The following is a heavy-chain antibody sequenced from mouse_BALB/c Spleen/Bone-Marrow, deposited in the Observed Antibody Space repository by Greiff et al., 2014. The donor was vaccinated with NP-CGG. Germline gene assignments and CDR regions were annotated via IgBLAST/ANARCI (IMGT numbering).Heavy chain of an antibody. J-gene: IGHJ2*01. CDR3: ARQGVDYFDY. V-gene: IGHV1-14*01. Sequence: EVQLVESGPELVKPGASVKMSCKASGYTFTSYVMHWVKQKPGQGLEWIGYINPYNDGTKYNEKFRGKATLTSDKSSSTAYMELSSLTSEDSAVYYCARQGVDYFDYWGQGTTLTVSS. CDR1: GYTFTSYV. CDR2: INPYNDGT.